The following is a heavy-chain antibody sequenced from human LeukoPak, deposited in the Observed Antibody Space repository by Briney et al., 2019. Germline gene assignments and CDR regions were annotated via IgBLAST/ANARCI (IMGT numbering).Heavy chain of an antibody. Sequence: PGRSLRLSCAASGFTFSSYCLHWVRQAPGKGLEWVAVIWYDGSNKYYADSVSGRFTISRDNSKNTLYLQMNSLRAEDTAVYYCARGDLTSPLDYWGQGTLVTVSS. CDR1: GFTFSSYC. J-gene: IGHJ4*02. CDR3: ARGDLTSPLDY. V-gene: IGHV3-33*08. D-gene: IGHD1-14*01. CDR2: IWYDGSNK.